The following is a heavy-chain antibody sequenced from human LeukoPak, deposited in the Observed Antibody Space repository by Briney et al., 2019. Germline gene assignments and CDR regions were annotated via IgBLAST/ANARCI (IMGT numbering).Heavy chain of an antibody. CDR3: AKDSSGSPGD. J-gene: IGHJ4*02. V-gene: IGHV3-30*18. CDR2: ISYDGSNK. Sequence: PGGSLRLSCAASRFTFSSYGMHWVRQAPGKGLEWVAVISYDGSNKYYADSVKGRFTISRDNSKNTLYLQMNSLRAEDTAVYYCAKDSSGSPGDWGQGTLVTVSS. CDR1: RFTFSSYG. D-gene: IGHD1-26*01.